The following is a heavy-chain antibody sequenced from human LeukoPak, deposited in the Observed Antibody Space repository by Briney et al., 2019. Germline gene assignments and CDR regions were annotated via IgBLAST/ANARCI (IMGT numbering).Heavy chain of an antibody. J-gene: IGHJ6*03. CDR2: INPNSGGT. CDR1: GYTFTGYY. V-gene: IGHV1-2*02. Sequence: GASVKVSCKASGYTFTGYYMHWVRQAPGQGLEWMGWINPNSGGTNYAQKFQGRVTMTRDTPISTAYMELSRLRSDDTAVYYCARDLGTYGSGSYLVSYDYYYMDVWGKGTTVTISS. D-gene: IGHD3-10*01. CDR3: ARDLGTYGSGSYLVSYDYYYMDV.